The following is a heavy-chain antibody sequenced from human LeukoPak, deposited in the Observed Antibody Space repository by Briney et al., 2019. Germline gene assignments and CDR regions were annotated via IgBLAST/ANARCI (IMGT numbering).Heavy chain of an antibody. J-gene: IGHJ1*01. Sequence: PSETLSLTCTVSGGSISSGSHYWSWIRQPAGKGLEWIGRIYTSGSTNYNPSLKSRVTISVDTSKNQFSLKLSSVTAADTAVYYCARDHHDYGGNSGLQHWGQGILVTVSS. D-gene: IGHD4-23*01. V-gene: IGHV4-61*02. CDR2: IYTSGST. CDR1: GGSISSGSHY. CDR3: ARDHHDYGGNSGLQH.